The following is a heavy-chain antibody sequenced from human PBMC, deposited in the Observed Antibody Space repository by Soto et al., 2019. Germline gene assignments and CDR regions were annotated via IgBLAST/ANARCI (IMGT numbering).Heavy chain of an antibody. Sequence: ASIKVSCKASGYTFTSYDMHGVRQAPGQGLEWMGIINPSGGSTSYAQKFQGRVTMTRDTSTSTVYMELSSLRSEDTAVYYCAREFRSGGSCYPDYWGQGTLVTVSS. D-gene: IGHD2-15*01. V-gene: IGHV1-46*01. CDR2: INPSGGST. CDR3: AREFRSGGSCYPDY. J-gene: IGHJ4*02. CDR1: GYTFTSYD.